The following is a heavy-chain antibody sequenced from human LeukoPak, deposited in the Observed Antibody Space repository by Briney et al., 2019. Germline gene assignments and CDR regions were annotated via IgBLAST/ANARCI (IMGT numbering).Heavy chain of an antibody. CDR2: IKQDGSQK. CDR1: GSTLSSYW. Sequence: GGSLRLSCAASGSTLSSYWMSWVRQAPGMGPERVANIKQDGSQKYYVDSVKGRFTISRDNAKNSLYLQMNSLRAEDTAVYYCARDPGIVVVTAIQSYGMDVWGQGTTVTVSS. V-gene: IGHV3-7*01. J-gene: IGHJ6*02. D-gene: IGHD2-21*02. CDR3: ARDPGIVVVTAIQSYGMDV.